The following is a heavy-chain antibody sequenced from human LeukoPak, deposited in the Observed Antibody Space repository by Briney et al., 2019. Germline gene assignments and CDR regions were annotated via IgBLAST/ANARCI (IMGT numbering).Heavy chain of an antibody. Sequence: SETLSLTCTVSGGSIGSSSYYWGWIRQPPGKGLEWIGSIYTSGSTNYNPSLKSRVTISVDTSKNQFSLKLSSVTAADTAVYYCARDSGYWFSDYWGQGTLVTVSS. CDR1: GGSIGSSSYY. D-gene: IGHD3-22*01. V-gene: IGHV4-39*07. CDR3: ARDSGYWFSDY. CDR2: IYTSGST. J-gene: IGHJ4*02.